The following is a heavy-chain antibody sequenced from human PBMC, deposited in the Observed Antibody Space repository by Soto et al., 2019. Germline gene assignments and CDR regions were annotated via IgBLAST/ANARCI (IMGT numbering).Heavy chain of an antibody. CDR3: ARAVGNYDSR. CDR2: IKQDGSKK. D-gene: IGHD3-10*01. Sequence: GGSLRLSCAASGLTFSSYWMHWVRQAPGKGLEWVANIKQDGSKKHYVDSVKGRFTISRDNAKNSLYLQMNSLRAEDTAVYYCARAVGNYDSRWGQGTLVTVSS. V-gene: IGHV3-7*05. CDR1: GLTFSSYW. J-gene: IGHJ4*02.